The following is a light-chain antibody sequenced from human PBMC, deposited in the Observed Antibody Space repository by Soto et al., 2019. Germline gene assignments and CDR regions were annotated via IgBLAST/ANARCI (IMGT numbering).Light chain of an antibody. Sequence: DILMTQPASSLAATVGARVPLPTRASQSIRSWVAWYQQKPGRAPKLLIYSASSLQSGAPSRLTGSGSGTDFTLTITGLQPDDVATYYCQQGNSFPLSFGGGTRV. CDR2: SAS. J-gene: IGKJ4*01. CDR3: QQGNSFPLS. CDR1: QSIRSW. V-gene: IGKV1-12*01.